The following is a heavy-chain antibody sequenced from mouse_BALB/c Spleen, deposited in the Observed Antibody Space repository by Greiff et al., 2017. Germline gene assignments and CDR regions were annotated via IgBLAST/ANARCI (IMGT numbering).Heavy chain of an antibody. V-gene: IGHV5-6-3*01. D-gene: IGHD6-1*01. J-gene: IGHJ2*01. Sequence: DVQLVESGGGLVQPGGSLKLSCAASGFTFSSYGMSWVRQTPDKRLELVATINSSGGSTYYPDSVKGRFTISRDNAKNTLYLQMSSLKSEDTAMYYRGEEMGECADYWGQGTTVTVSA. CDR3: GEEMGECADY. CDR2: INSSGGST. CDR1: GFTFSSYG.